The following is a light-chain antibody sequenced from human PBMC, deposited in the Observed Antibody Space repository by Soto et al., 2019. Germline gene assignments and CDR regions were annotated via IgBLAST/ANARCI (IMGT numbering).Light chain of an antibody. Sequence: EIVMTQSPDTLSVSPGERATLSCRASQSVSDNLAWYQQKPGQPPRLLIYGASTRATGVPSRFSGSGSGRDFTLTISSLQSEDFAVYYCQHSNDWSAFGQGTRLEIK. CDR1: QSVSDN. V-gene: IGKV3-15*01. CDR2: GAS. J-gene: IGKJ5*01. CDR3: QHSNDWSA.